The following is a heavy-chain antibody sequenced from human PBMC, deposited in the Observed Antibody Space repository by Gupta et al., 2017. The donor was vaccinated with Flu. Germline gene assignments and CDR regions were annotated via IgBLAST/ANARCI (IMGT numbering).Heavy chain of an antibody. V-gene: IGHV3-7*01. D-gene: IGHD2-2*01. CDR1: AFTLHAYF. J-gene: IGHJ3*02. Sequence: EVHLLLSWGGLVQPGGALLLPSSASAFTLHAYFINSLRQGPGKGVVWGASVGRDGSHQVYVDSVKGRFTIYRDSAKNSLYLQRNSLRTEDTAVYYCARRGAPAPWGAFDTWGQGTKVTVSS. CDR2: VGRDGSHQ. CDR3: ARRGAPAPWGAFDT.